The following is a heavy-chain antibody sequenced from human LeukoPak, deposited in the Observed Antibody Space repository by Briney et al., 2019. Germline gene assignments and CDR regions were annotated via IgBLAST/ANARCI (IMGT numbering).Heavy chain of an antibody. V-gene: IGHV4-30-4*08. CDR2: IYYSGST. Sequence: SETLSLTCAVYGGSFSGYYWSWIRQPPGKGLEWIGYIYYSGSTYYNPSLKSRVTISVDTSKNQFSLKLSSVTAADTAVYYCARNYDFWSGRYAFDIWGQGTMVTVSS. CDR3: ARNYDFWSGRYAFDI. D-gene: IGHD3-3*01. J-gene: IGHJ3*02. CDR1: GGSFSGYY.